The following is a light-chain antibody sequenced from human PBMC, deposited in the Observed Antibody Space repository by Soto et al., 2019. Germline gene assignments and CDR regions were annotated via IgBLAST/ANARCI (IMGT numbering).Light chain of an antibody. V-gene: IGKV3-15*01. Sequence: EIVMTQSPAILSVTPGERATLSCRAMHSVSTNLAWFQQKPGQTPRLLFNGASTRGTGIPARFTGSGSGTEFIPTISSLQSEDFAVYYCQQYDIWPPTFGQGTKVDIK. CDR1: HSVSTN. J-gene: IGKJ1*01. CDR3: QQYDIWPPT. CDR2: GAS.